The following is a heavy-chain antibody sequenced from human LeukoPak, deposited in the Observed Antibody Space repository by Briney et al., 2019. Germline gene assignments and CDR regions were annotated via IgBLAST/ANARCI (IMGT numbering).Heavy chain of an antibody. D-gene: IGHD3-22*01. J-gene: IGHJ4*02. CDR1: GGSFSGYY. Sequence: SETLSLTCAVYGGSFSGYYWSRIRQPPGKGLEWIGEINHSGSTNYNPSLKSRVTISVDTSKNQFSLKLSSVTAADTAVYYCASLLPYYDSRKIDYWGQGTLVTVSS. CDR2: INHSGST. CDR3: ASLLPYYDSRKIDY. V-gene: IGHV4-34*01.